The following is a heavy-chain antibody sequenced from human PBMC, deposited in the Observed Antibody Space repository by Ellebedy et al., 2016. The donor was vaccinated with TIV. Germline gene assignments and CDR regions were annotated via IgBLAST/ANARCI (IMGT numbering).Heavy chain of an antibody. CDR2: IFYSGST. D-gene: IGHD3-10*01. V-gene: IGHV4-39*01. J-gene: IGHJ4*02. CDR1: GGSISSSSYY. Sequence: SETLSLXXTVSGGSISSSSYYWGWIRQAPGKGLEWIGSIFYSGSTYYNPSFKSRVTISVDTSKNQFSLRLIFVTAADTAVYYCAGQYGSGSYSVYWGQGTLVTVSS. CDR3: AGQYGSGSYSVY.